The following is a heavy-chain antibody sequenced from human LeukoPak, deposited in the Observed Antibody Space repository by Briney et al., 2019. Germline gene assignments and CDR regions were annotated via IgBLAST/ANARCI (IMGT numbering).Heavy chain of an antibody. D-gene: IGHD5-18*01. CDR2: INTNTGNP. CDR1: GYTFTSYA. V-gene: IGHV7-4-1*02. CDR3: ARGGYSYGYHYYYYMDV. Sequence: GASVKVSCKASGYTFTSYAMNWVRQAPGQGLEWMGWINTNTGNPTYAQGFTGRFVFSLDTSVSTVYLQISSLKAEDTAVYYCARGGYSYGYHYYYYMDVWGKGTTVTVSS. J-gene: IGHJ6*03.